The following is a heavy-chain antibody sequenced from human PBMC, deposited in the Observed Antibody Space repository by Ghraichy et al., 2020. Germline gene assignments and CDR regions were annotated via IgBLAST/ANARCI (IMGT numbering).Heavy chain of an antibody. CDR1: RFDFSTSA. CDR2: ISGNGGNT. J-gene: IGHJ4*01. V-gene: IGHV3-23*01. D-gene: IGHD3-16*01. CDR3: APSGVNVNYEWGFFDY. Sequence: GGSLRLSCVASRFDFSTSAMHSLRPTPWTGLEWVSAISGNGGNTYYADSVQGRFTISRDNSKNTLFLQMNSLRAGDTAVYYCAPSGVNVNYEWGFFDYWFHGTPITGTS.